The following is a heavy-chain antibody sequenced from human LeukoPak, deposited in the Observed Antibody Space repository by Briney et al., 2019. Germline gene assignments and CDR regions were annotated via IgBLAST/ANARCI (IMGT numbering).Heavy chain of an antibody. CDR3: ARSRYYYGSGSYLVDAFDI. CDR2: IIPILGIA. CDR1: GGAFSIYA. V-gene: IGHV1-69*04. Sequence: ASVKVSCKASGGAFSIYAISWVRQAPGQGREWMGRIIPILGIANYAQKFQGRVTITADKSTSTAYMELSSLRCEDTAVYYCARSRYYYGSGSYLVDAFDIWGQGTMVTVSS. J-gene: IGHJ3*02. D-gene: IGHD3-10*01.